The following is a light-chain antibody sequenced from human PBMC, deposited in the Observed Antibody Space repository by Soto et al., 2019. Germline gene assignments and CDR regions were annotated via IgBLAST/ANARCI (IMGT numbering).Light chain of an antibody. J-gene: IGKJ1*01. V-gene: IGKV1-27*01. CDR1: QAISNY. Sequence: DIQMTQSPSSLSAYVGDRVTITCRASQAISNYLAWYQQKPGKVPKLLIYAASTLHSGVPSRFSGSGSGTDFTLTISSLQPEDVATYYCQKYNSAPWTFGQGTKVEIK. CDR2: AAS. CDR3: QKYNSAPWT.